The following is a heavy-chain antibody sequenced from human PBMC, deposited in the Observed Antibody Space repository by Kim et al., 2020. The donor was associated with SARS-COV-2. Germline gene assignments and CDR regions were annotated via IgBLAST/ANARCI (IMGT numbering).Heavy chain of an antibody. J-gene: IGHJ3*02. CDR3: ARVNYYYDSSGYRDAFDI. Sequence: KSRVTISVDTSKNQFSLKLSSVTAADTAVYYCARVNYYYDSSGYRDAFDIWGQGTMVTVSS. D-gene: IGHD3-22*01. V-gene: IGHV4-59*01.